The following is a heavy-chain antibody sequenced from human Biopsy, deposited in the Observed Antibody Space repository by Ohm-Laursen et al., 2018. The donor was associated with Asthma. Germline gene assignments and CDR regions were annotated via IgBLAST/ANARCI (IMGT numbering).Heavy chain of an antibody. CDR1: GYTVTRYA. D-gene: IGHD3-22*01. V-gene: IGHV7-4-1*02. Sequence: GASVKVSCKASGYTVTRYAIDWVRQAPGQGLEWMGWINTNTGNPTYAQGFTGRFVFSLDTSVNTAHLQISSQKAEDTAVYYCARMISYYHEMRAPFFDYWGQGTLVTVSS. J-gene: IGHJ4*02. CDR2: INTNTGNP. CDR3: ARMISYYHEMRAPFFDY.